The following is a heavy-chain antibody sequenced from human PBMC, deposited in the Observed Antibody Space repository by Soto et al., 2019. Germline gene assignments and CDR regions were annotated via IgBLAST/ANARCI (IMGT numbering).Heavy chain of an antibody. J-gene: IGHJ6*02. CDR3: ARDRSVLVAEATRYHYYGMDV. CDR1: GGTFSSYT. D-gene: IGHD6-6*01. V-gene: IGHV1-69*08. Sequence: QVQLVQSGAEVKKPGSSVKVSCKASGGTFSSYTISWVRQAPGQGLEWVGRIIPILGIANYAQKFQGRVTITADKSTSTHYMEMSSPRSDDTAVYYRARDRSVLVAEATRYHYYGMDVWGQGNTVNVSS. CDR2: IIPILGIA.